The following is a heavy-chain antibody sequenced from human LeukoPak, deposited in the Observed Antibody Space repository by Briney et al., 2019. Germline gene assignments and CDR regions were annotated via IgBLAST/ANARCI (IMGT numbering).Heavy chain of an antibody. CDR2: IWYDGSNK. D-gene: IGHD6-13*01. CDR1: GFTFSSYG. CDR3: ARQRYSSNYYYGMDV. J-gene: IGHJ6*02. Sequence: GGSLRLSCAASGFTFSSYGMHWVRQAPGKGLEWVAVIWYDGSNKYYADSVKGRFTISRDNSKNTLYLQMNSLRAEDTAVYYCARQRYSSNYYYGMDVWGQGTTATVSS. V-gene: IGHV3-33*01.